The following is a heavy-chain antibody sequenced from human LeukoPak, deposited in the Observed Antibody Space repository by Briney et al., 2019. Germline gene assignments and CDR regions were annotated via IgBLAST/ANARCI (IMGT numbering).Heavy chain of an antibody. V-gene: IGHV3-30-3*01. CDR2: ISYDGSNK. CDR1: GFTFSSYA. Sequence: GRSLRLSCAASGFTFSSYAMHWVRQAPGKGLEWVAVISYDGSNKYYADSVKGRFTISRDNSENTLYLQMNSLTAEDTAMYYCAKDAQVRGVINGFDYWGQGTLVTVS. D-gene: IGHD3-10*01. CDR3: AKDAQVRGVINGFDY. J-gene: IGHJ4*02.